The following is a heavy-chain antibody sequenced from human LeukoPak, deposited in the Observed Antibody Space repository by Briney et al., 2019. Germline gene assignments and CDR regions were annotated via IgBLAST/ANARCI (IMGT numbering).Heavy chain of an antibody. V-gene: IGHV3-48*04. D-gene: IGHD6-6*01. J-gene: IGHJ6*03. CDR2: ISSSSSTI. CDR1: GFTFSSYS. Sequence: GGSLRLSCAASGFTFSSYSMNWVRQAPGKGLEWVSYISSSSSTIYYADSVKGRFTISRDNAKNSLYLQMNSLRAEDTAVYYCAREHIAARRDDYYYYMDVWGKGTTVTVSS. CDR3: AREHIAARRDDYYYYMDV.